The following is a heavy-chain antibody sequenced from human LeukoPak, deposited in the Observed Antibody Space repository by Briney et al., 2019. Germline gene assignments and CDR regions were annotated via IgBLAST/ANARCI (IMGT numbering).Heavy chain of an antibody. V-gene: IGHV5-51*01. D-gene: IGHD3-22*01. CDR1: GYSFTSYW. CDR3: ATTPYYYDSSGRPPPYYFDY. CDR2: IYPGDSDT. J-gene: IGHJ4*02. Sequence: GESLKISCKGSGYSFTSYWIGWVRQMPGKGLEWVGIIYPGDSDTRYSPSFQGQVTISADKSISTAYLQWSSLKASDTAMYYCATTPYYYDSSGRPPPYYFDYWGQGTLVTVSS.